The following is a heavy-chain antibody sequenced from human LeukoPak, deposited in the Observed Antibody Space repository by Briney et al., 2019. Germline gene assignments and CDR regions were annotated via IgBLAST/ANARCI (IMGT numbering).Heavy chain of an antibody. Sequence: PGRSLRLSCAASGFTFDDYAMHWVRRAPGKGLEWVSGISWNSGSVAYADSVKGRFTISRDNAKNTLYLQMNSLRAEDTAVYYCARLFYGDSFDYWGQGTLVTVSS. J-gene: IGHJ4*02. CDR2: ISWNSGSV. V-gene: IGHV3-9*01. CDR3: ARLFYGDSFDY. D-gene: IGHD4-17*01. CDR1: GFTFDDYA.